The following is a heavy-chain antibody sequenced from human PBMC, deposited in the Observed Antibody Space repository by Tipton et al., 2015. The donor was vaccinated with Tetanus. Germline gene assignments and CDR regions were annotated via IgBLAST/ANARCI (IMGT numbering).Heavy chain of an antibody. CDR2: MKQDGSEI. CDR3: VRGGMRYAYS. Sequence: SLRLSCVASGLSFSSYTMSWVRQAPGKGLEWVATMKQDGSEIKYVDSVTGRITISRDNVKNSLYPQLNSLRAEDTAVYYCVRGGMRYAYSWGQGTLVTVAS. V-gene: IGHV3-7*03. J-gene: IGHJ5*02. D-gene: IGHD3-16*01. CDR1: GLSFSSYT.